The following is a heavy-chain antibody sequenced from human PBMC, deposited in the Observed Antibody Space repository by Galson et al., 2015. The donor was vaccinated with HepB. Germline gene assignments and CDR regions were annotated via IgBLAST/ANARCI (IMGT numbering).Heavy chain of an antibody. CDR1: GFTFSGYG. D-gene: IGHD3-3*01. CDR2: ISYDGNKK. J-gene: IGHJ5*02. CDR3: ARDQTAYNFWSGYFWFDP. V-gene: IGHV3-30-3*01. Sequence: SLRLSCAASGFTFSGYGPHWVRQAPGKGLEWVSFISYDGNKKSYVDSVKGRFTIFRDNSKNTVYLQMNSLRSEDTAVYYCARDQTAYNFWSGYFWFDPWGQGTLVTVSS.